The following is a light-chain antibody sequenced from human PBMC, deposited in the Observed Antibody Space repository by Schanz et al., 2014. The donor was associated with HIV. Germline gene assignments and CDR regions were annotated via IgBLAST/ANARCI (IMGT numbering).Light chain of an antibody. Sequence: QSALTQPPSASGSPGQSVTISCTGTSNDIGTYKYVSWYRQHPGKAPKLIIYEVNKRTSGVPARFSGYKSGNTASLTISGLQAEDEADYYCSSYTSSSTLEFGGGTKLTVL. CDR3: SSYTSSSTLE. CDR2: EVN. V-gene: IGLV2-8*01. CDR1: SNDIGTYKY. J-gene: IGLJ2*01.